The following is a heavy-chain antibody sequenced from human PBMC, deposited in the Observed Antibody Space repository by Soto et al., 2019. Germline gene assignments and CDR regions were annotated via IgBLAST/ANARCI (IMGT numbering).Heavy chain of an antibody. J-gene: IGHJ4*02. CDR3: ARDSSGVTTYFDS. CDR2: IWYDGSKK. CDR1: GFSFRSHG. Sequence: QVQLVESGGGVVQPGRSLRLSCAASGFSFRSHGMHWVRQAPGKGLEWVAVIWYDGSKKYYADSVKGRFTISRDNSKNTLYLEINSLRAEDTGVYYCARDSSGVTTYFDSWGQGSLVTVSS. D-gene: IGHD4-17*01. V-gene: IGHV3-33*01.